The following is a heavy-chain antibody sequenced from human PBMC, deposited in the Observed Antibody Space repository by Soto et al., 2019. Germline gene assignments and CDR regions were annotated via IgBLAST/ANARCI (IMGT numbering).Heavy chain of an antibody. CDR1: GGSISSGDYY. Sequence: PSETLSLTCTVSGGSISSGDYYWSWIRQPPEKGLEWIGYIYYSGSTYYNPSLKSRVTISVDTSKNQFSLKLSSVTAADTAVYYCARGTYPNWFDPWGQGTLVTVSS. J-gene: IGHJ5*02. CDR3: ARGTYPNWFDP. CDR2: IYYSGST. V-gene: IGHV4-30-4*01.